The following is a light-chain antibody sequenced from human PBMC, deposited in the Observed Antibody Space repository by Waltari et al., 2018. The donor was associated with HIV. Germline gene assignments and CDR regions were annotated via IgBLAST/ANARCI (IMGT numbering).Light chain of an antibody. CDR3: AAWDDSLNGLWV. V-gene: IGLV1-44*01. Sequence: QSVLTQPPSASGTPGQRVTISCSGSSSNIGSNTVNWYQQLPGTAPKLLIYSNSQRPAGVTDRFSGSKSGTSASLAISGVQSEDEADYYCAAWDDSLNGLWVFGGGTKLTVL. CDR1: SSNIGSNT. J-gene: IGLJ3*02. CDR2: SNS.